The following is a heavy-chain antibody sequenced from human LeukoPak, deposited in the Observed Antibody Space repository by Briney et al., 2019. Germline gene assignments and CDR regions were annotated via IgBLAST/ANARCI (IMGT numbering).Heavy chain of an antibody. D-gene: IGHD2-21*02. J-gene: IGHJ4*02. CDR1: GFIFNNYA. CDR2: LSDDGFKT. Sequence: GGSLSLSCAASGFIFNNYAMNWVRQAPGKGLEWVSGLSDDGFKTYYGDSVKGRFTISRDNSQSTMDLLMNSLRAEDTATYYCAIGCKGDCLSSGYEFWGQGILVTVSS. CDR3: AIGCKGDCLSSGYEF. V-gene: IGHV3-23*01.